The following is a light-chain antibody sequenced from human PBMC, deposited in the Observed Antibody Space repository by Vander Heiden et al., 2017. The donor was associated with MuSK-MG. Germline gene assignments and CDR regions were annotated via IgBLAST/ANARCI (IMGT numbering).Light chain of an antibody. CDR2: GAS. V-gene: IGKV3-20*01. CDR1: LTVSTNY. J-gene: IGKJ1*01. Sequence: ELVLTQSPGTLSLSPGEGATLSCRASLTVSTNYLTWYQQKPGQSPRVIIYGASSRAAGIPARFSGSGSGTDFTLTITRLEPEDFAVYYCQHYGTSLWTFGQGTKVEFK. CDR3: QHYGTSLWT.